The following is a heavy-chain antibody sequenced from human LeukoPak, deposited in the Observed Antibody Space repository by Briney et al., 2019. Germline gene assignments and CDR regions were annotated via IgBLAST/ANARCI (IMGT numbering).Heavy chain of an antibody. Sequence: GGSLRLSCAASGFTFSSYGMHWVRQAPGKGLDWLAFIRYDGSNKYYADSVKGRFTNSRDNAKNSLYLQMNSLRAEDTAVYYCARGKTGTHAFDIWGQGTMVTVSS. CDR3: ARGKTGTHAFDI. CDR1: GFTFSSYG. CDR2: IRYDGSNK. V-gene: IGHV3-30*02. J-gene: IGHJ3*02. D-gene: IGHD1/OR15-1a*01.